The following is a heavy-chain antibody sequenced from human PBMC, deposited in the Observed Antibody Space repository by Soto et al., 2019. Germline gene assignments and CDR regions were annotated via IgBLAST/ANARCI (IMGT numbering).Heavy chain of an antibody. CDR3: AKDRSEAGRVEVAVGWLDT. Sequence: PWESXRLSCSSSAFTFSSYCRHWVRQAPGKGLEWVAVISYDGSNKYYADSVKGRFTISRYNSKNKLYMQMNSLRADDTAVYYCAKDRSEAGRVEVAVGWLDTWGQGTLVTVSS. V-gene: IGHV3-30*18. D-gene: IGHD6-19*01. CDR2: ISYDGSNK. J-gene: IGHJ5*02. CDR1: AFTFSSYC.